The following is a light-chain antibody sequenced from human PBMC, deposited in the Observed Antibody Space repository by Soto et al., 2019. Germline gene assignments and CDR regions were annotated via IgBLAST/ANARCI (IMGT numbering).Light chain of an antibody. V-gene: IGLV1-47*02. Sequence: QSVLTQPPSASETPGQRVTISCSGSSSNIGSNYVYWYQQLPGTAPKLLIYSNNQRPSGVPDRFSGSKSGTSASLGISGLRSEDEADYYCAAWDDGKTAYVFGDGTKVTVL. CDR2: SNN. CDR3: AAWDDGKTAYV. CDR1: SSNIGSNY. J-gene: IGLJ1*01.